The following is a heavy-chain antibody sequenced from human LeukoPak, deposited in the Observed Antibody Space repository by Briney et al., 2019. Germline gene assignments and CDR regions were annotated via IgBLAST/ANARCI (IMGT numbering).Heavy chain of an antibody. CDR2: INHSGST. Sequence: PSETLSLTCAVYGGSFSGYYWSWLRQPPGKGLEWIGEINHSGSTNYNPSLKSRVTISVDTSKNQFSLKLSSVTAADTAVYYCARGHEQQLVVPRYYYYMDVWGKGTTVTVSS. J-gene: IGHJ6*03. V-gene: IGHV4-34*01. CDR3: ARGHEQQLVVPRYYYYMDV. CDR1: GGSFSGYY. D-gene: IGHD6-13*01.